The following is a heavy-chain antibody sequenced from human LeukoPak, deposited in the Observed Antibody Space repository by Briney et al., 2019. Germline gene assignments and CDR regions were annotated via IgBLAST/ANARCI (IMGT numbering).Heavy chain of an antibody. CDR3: ARDHHITIFGVVTRYYFDY. V-gene: IGHV3-21*01. J-gene: IGHJ4*02. D-gene: IGHD3-3*01. CDR1: GFTFSSHS. CDR2: ISSSSSYI. Sequence: GGSLRLSCAASGFTFSSHSMNWVRQAPGKGLEWVSSISSSSSYIYYADSVKGRFTISRDNAKNSLYLQMNSLRAEDTAVYYCARDHHITIFGVVTRYYFDYWGQGTLVTVSS.